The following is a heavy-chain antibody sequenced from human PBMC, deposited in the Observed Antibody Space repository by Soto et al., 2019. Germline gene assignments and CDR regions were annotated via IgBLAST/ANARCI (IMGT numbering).Heavy chain of an antibody. J-gene: IGHJ4*02. Sequence: VVSRILSCAASGFTFSSYAMSWVRQAPGKGLEWVSAISGSGGSTYYAYSVKGRFTISRDNSKNTLYLQMNSLRAEDTAVYYCAKGGQSYDYWGQGTLVTVSS. CDR2: ISGSGGST. CDR1: GFTFSSYA. V-gene: IGHV3-23*01. D-gene: IGHD3-10*01. CDR3: AKGGQSYDY.